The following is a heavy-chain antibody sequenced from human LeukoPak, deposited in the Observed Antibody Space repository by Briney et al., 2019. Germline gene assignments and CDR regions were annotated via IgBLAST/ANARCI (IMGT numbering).Heavy chain of an antibody. D-gene: IGHD2-15*01. J-gene: IGHJ4*02. Sequence: SETLSLTCAVYGGSFSGYYWSWIRQPPGKGLEWIGEINHSGSTNYNPSLKGRVTISVDKSQNQYSLKLSSVTAADTAVYYCARILGYCSGGSCRDYWGQGTLVTVSS. V-gene: IGHV4-34*01. CDR2: INHSGST. CDR3: ARILGYCSGGSCRDY. CDR1: GGSFSGYY.